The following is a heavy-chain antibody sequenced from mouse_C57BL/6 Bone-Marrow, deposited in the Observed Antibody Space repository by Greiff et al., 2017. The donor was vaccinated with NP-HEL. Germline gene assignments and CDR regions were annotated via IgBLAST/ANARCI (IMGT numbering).Heavy chain of an antibody. CDR2: IDPENGDT. V-gene: IGHV14-4*01. CDR3: TTGVTVVAPPAWFAY. Sequence: EVQLQQSGAELVRPGASVKLSCTASGFNIKDDYMHWVKQRPEQGLEWIGWIDPENGDTEYASKFQGKATITADTSSNTAYLQISSLTSEDTAVYYCTTGVTVVAPPAWFAYWGQGTLVTVSA. CDR1: GFNIKDDY. D-gene: IGHD1-1*01. J-gene: IGHJ3*01.